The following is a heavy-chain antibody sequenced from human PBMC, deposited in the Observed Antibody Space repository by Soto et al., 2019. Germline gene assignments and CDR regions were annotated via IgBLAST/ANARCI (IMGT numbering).Heavy chain of an antibody. CDR1: GFTFSSYW. D-gene: IGHD1-1*01. V-gene: IGHV3-7*01. CDR3: ARDANWYNRGLDS. Sequence: EVQLVESGGGSVQPGGSLRLSCSASGFTFSSYWMSWVRQAPGKGLEWVANIKQDGGDKFYVDSVRGRFTISRDNAENSLYLQMNSLRVEDTAVYYCARDANWYNRGLDSWGQGTLVTVSS. CDR2: IKQDGGDK. J-gene: IGHJ4*02.